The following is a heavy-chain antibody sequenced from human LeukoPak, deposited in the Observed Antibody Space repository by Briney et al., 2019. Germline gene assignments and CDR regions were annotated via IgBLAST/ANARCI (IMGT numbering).Heavy chain of an antibody. CDR2: ISSSSSYI. CDR3: AREKSSSWFPDYFDY. J-gene: IGHJ4*02. CDR1: GFTFSSYS. Sequence: PGGSLRLSCAASGFTFSSYSMNWVRQAPGKGLEWVSSISSSSSYIYYADSVKGRFTISRDNAKNSLYLQMNSLRAEDTAVYYCAREKSSSWFPDYFDYWGQGTLVTVSS. D-gene: IGHD6-13*01. V-gene: IGHV3-21*01.